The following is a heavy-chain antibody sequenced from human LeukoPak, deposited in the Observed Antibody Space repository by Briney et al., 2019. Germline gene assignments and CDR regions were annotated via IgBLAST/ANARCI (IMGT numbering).Heavy chain of an antibody. Sequence: SETLSLTCTVSGGSVSSGSYYWSWIRQPPGKGLEWIGYIYYSGSTNYNPSLKSRVTISVDTSKNQFSLKLSSVTAEDMAVYYCARAVGYYGSGSSNDYWGQGTLVTVSS. V-gene: IGHV4-61*01. CDR2: IYYSGST. J-gene: IGHJ4*02. CDR1: GGSVSSGSYY. CDR3: ARAVGYYGSGSSNDY. D-gene: IGHD3-10*01.